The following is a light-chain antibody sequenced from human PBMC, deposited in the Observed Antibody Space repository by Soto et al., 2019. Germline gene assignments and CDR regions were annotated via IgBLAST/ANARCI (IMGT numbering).Light chain of an antibody. Sequence: QAVVTQSPSASVSLGASVKLTCTLSSGHSSYAIAWHQQQPEKGPRYLMKLNSDGSHSKGDGIPDRFSGSSSGAERYLTISSLQSEDEADYYCQTWGTDIVVFGGGTKLTVL. J-gene: IGLJ2*01. CDR1: SGHSSYA. V-gene: IGLV4-69*01. CDR3: QTWGTDIVV. CDR2: LNSDGSH.